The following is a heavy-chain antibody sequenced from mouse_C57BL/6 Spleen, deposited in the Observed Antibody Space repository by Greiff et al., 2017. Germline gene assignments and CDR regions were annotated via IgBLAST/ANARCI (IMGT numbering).Heavy chain of an antibody. CDR1: GFTFSDYG. J-gene: IGHJ2*01. CDR2: ISSGSSTI. D-gene: IGHD4-1*01. CDR3: ARDWDDYFDY. Sequence: EVMLVESGGGLVKPGGSLKLSCAASGFTFSDYGMHWVRQAPEKGLEWVAYISSGSSTIYYADTVKGRFTISRDNAKNPLFLQMTSLRSEDTAMYYCARDWDDYFDYWGQGTTLTVSS. V-gene: IGHV5-17*01.